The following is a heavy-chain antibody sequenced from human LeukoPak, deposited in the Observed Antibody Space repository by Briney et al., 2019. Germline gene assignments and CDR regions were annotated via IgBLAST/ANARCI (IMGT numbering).Heavy chain of an antibody. J-gene: IGHJ6*03. CDR2: IKSKTDGGTT. CDR1: GFTFSNAW. D-gene: IGHD3-3*01. V-gene: IGHV3-15*01. CDR3: TTVGYYDFWSGYNLGRYYYYYMDV. Sequence: GGSLRLSCAASGFTFSNAWMSWVRQAPGKGREWVGRIKSKTDGGTTDYAAPVKGRFTISRDDSKNTLYLQMNSLKTEDTAVYYCTTVGYYDFWSGYNLGRYYYYYMDVWGKGTTVTVSS.